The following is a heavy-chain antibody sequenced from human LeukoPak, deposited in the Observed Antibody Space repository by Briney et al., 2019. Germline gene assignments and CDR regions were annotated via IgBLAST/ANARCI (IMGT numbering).Heavy chain of an antibody. CDR1: GFTFSSYE. CDR2: ISSSGSTI. J-gene: IGHJ4*02. D-gene: IGHD3-16*02. V-gene: IGHV3-48*03. Sequence: HPGGSLRLSCAASGFTFSSYEMNWVRQAPGKGPEWVSYISSSGSTIYYADSVKGRFTISRDNAKNSLYLQMNSLRAEDTAVYYCARAVRYDYVWGSYLDYWGQGTLVTVSS. CDR3: ARAVRYDYVWGSYLDY.